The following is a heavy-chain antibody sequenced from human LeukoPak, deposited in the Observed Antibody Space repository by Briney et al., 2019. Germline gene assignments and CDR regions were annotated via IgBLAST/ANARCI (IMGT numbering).Heavy chain of an antibody. CDR1: GFTFSTYG. Sequence: GRSLRLSCAASGFTFSTYGMHWVRQAPGKGLEWVALVWSDGNGKFYADSVKGRFTISRDNSKNTLYLRMNSLRAEDTAVYYCVRVLTVTFDSWGQGTLVTVSS. CDR3: VRVLTVTFDS. D-gene: IGHD4-17*01. J-gene: IGHJ4*02. V-gene: IGHV3-33*01. CDR2: VWSDGNGK.